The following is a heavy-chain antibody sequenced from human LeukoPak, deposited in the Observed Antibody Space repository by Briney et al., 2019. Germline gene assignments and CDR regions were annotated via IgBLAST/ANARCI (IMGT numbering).Heavy chain of an antibody. D-gene: IGHD3-22*01. CDR3: ARVTGYMIEDYFDY. Sequence: AETLSLTCSVSGGPISSYNWSWIPQPPGKGLEWIGYIYYSESTNYNPSLKSRVTISVDTSKNQFSLRLSSVTAADTAVYYCARVTGYMIEDYFDYWGKGTLVTVSS. CDR2: IYYSEST. V-gene: IGHV4-59*01. CDR1: GGPISSYN. J-gene: IGHJ4*02.